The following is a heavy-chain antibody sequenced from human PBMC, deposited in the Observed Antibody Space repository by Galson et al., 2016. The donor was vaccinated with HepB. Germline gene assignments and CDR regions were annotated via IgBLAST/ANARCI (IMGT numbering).Heavy chain of an antibody. CDR3: ARHPYYYDISTSRLHWNAFDL. CDR1: GYRFTKNW. CDR2: IYPDDSDT. Sequence: QSGAEVKKPGDSLKISCKGSGYRFTKNWIGWVRQMPGKGLEWMGIIYPDDSDTRYSPSFQGQVTLSADKSINTAYLQWSTLKASDTAMYYCARHPYYYDISTSRLHWNAFDLWGQGTMVTVAS. V-gene: IGHV5-51*01. J-gene: IGHJ3*01. D-gene: IGHD3-22*01.